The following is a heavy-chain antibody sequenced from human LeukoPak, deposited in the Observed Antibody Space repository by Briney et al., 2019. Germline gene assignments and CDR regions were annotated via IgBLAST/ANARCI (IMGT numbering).Heavy chain of an antibody. CDR3: ATGAGYYDSSGYYEAFDY. Sequence: ASVKVSCKVSGYTLTELSMHWVRQAPGKGLEWIGGFDPEDGETIYAQKFQGRVTITADTSTDTAYMELSSLRSEDTAVYYCATGAGYYDSSGYYEAFDYWGQGTLVTVSS. J-gene: IGHJ4*02. D-gene: IGHD3-22*01. CDR1: GYTLTELS. V-gene: IGHV1-24*01. CDR2: FDPEDGET.